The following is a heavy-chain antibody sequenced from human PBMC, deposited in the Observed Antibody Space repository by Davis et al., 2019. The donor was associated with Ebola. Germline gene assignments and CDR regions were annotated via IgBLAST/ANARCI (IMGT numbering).Heavy chain of an antibody. D-gene: IGHD6-13*01. CDR1: GFSLSTSGMC. CDR3: ARIPLIAAAGPLGMDV. CDR2: IDWDDDK. V-gene: IGHV2-70*11. J-gene: IGHJ6*02. Sequence: SGPTLVKPTQTLTLTCTFSGFSLSTSGMCVSWIRQPPGKALEWLARIDWDDDKYYSTYLKTRLTISKDTSKNQVVLTMTNLDPVDTATYYCARIPLIAAAGPLGMDVWGQGTTVTVSS.